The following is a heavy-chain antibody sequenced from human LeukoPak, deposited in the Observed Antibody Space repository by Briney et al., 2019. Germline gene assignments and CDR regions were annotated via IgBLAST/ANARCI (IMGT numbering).Heavy chain of an antibody. CDR2: ISGISGSTT. D-gene: IGHD3-10*01. V-gene: IGHV3-23*01. Sequence: PGGSLTLSCAASGFNFADHAMRWVRQAPGKGLEWVSAISGISGSTTIYADSVKGRFAVSRDNSRNTLFLQMNSLRAEDTAVYYCAKNYASGRGVLYAMDVWGQGTTVTVAS. J-gene: IGHJ6*02. CDR3: AKNYASGRGVLYAMDV. CDR1: GFNFADHA.